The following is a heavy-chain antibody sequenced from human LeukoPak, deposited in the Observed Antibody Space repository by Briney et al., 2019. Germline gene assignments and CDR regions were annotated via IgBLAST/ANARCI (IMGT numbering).Heavy chain of an antibody. D-gene: IGHD6-19*01. Sequence: GGSLRLSCEVSGFTFSNYGMHWVRQAPGKGLEWLALIWYDGRTKFHADSVKGRFTISGDNSANTLYLQMSSLRVEDTAVYYCAREWGRIAVAGGPGYWGQGARVTVSS. CDR2: IWYDGRTK. V-gene: IGHV3-33*01. CDR1: GFTFSNYG. CDR3: AREWGRIAVAGGPGY. J-gene: IGHJ4*02.